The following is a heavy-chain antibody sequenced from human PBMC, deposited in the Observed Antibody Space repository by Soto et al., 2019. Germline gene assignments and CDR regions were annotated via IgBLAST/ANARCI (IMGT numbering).Heavy chain of an antibody. J-gene: IGHJ5*02. D-gene: IGHD2-15*01. Sequence: PGGSLRLSCAGSGFTFGDSYVSWIRQAPGKGLEWLSYISPGSRYPAYADSVKGRFTISRDNARRSLFLQMTSLTAEDTAMYYCVRGGGGGLFDPWGQGTMVTVS. V-gene: IGHV3-11*06. CDR1: GFTFGDSY. CDR3: VRGGGGGLFDP. CDR2: ISPGSRYP.